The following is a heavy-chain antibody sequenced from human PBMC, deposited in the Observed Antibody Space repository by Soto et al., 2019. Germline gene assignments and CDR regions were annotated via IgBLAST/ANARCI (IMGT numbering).Heavy chain of an antibody. CDR2: IYYSGST. J-gene: IGHJ2*01. CDR1: GGSVSSGSYY. CDR3: ARDLTGYFDL. Sequence: QVQLQESGPGLVKPSETLSLTCTVSGGSVSSGSYYWSWIRQPPGKGLEWIGYIYYSGSTNYNPSLKRLVTISVDTSQNQSSLKLSSVTAADTAVYYCARDLTGYFDLWGRGTLVTVSS. V-gene: IGHV4-61*01.